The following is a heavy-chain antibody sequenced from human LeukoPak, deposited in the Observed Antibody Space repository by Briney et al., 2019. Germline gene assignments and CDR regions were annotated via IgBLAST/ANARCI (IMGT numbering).Heavy chain of an antibody. Sequence: PGGSLRLSCAASGFTFSSYSMNWVRQAPGKGLEWVSSISSGSSYIYYAGSVKGRFTISRDNAKNSLYLQMNSLRAEDTAVYYCARLFEADTGEGYFDYWGQGTLVTVSS. J-gene: IGHJ4*02. CDR2: ISSGSSYI. CDR3: ARLFEADTGEGYFDY. D-gene: IGHD1-1*01. CDR1: GFTFSSYS. V-gene: IGHV3-21*01.